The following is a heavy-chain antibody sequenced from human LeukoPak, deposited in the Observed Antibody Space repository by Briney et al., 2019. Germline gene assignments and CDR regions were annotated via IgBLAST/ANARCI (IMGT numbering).Heavy chain of an antibody. V-gene: IGHV3-43*02. Sequence: GGSLRLSCAASGFTFDDCAMHWVRQAPGKGLEWVSLISGDGGSTYYADSVKGRFTISRDNSKNSLYPQMNSLRTEDTALYYCARYGSGSYYYYYGMDVWGQGTTVTVSS. CDR3: ARYGSGSYYYYYGMDV. D-gene: IGHD3-10*01. J-gene: IGHJ6*02. CDR1: GFTFDDCA. CDR2: ISGDGGST.